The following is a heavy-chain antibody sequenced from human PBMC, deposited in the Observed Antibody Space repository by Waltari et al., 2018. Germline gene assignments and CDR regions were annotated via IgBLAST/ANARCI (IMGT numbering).Heavy chain of an antibody. D-gene: IGHD3-10*01. CDR3: AKGLTMVQGVIGGFDY. CDR1: GFTFSSYA. CDR2: ISGSGGST. Sequence: EVQLLESGGGLVQPGGSLRLSCAASGFTFSSYALSWVRQAPGKGREWVSAISGSGGSTYYADSVKGRFTISRDNSKNTLYLQMNSLRAEDTAVYYCAKGLTMVQGVIGGFDYWGQGTLVTVSS. V-gene: IGHV3-23*01. J-gene: IGHJ4*02.